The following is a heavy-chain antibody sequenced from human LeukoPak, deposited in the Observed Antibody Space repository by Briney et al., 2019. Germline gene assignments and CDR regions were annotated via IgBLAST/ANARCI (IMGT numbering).Heavy chain of an antibody. CDR3: ARDRYYYDSSGYYASYNWFDP. D-gene: IGHD3-22*01. Sequence: SETLSLTCTVSGGSISSYYWSWIRQPPGKGLGWIGYIYYSGSTNYNPSLKSRVTISVDTSKNQFSLKLSSVTATDTAVYYCARDRYYYDSSGYYASYNWFDPWGQGTLVTVSS. J-gene: IGHJ5*02. CDR2: IYYSGST. CDR1: GGSISSYY. V-gene: IGHV4-59*01.